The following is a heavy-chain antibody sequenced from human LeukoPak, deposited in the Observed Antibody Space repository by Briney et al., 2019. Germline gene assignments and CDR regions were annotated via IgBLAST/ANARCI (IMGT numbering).Heavy chain of an antibody. CDR2: IYHSGST. V-gene: IGHV4-38-2*02. Sequence: SETLSLTCTVSGYSISSGYYWGWIRQPPGKGLEWIGSIYHSGSTYYNPSLKSRVTISVDTSKNQFSLKLSSVTAADTAVYYCARTGPYCSGGSCYPYYFDYWGQGTLVTVSS. CDR1: GYSISSGYY. D-gene: IGHD2-15*01. J-gene: IGHJ4*02. CDR3: ARTGPYCSGGSCYPYYFDY.